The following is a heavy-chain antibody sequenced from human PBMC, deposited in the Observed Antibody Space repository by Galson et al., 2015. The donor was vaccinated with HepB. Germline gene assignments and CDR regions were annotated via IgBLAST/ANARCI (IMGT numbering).Heavy chain of an antibody. J-gene: IGHJ4*02. Sequence: SLRLSCAASGFTFSSYSMNWVRQAPGKGLEWVSYISSSSSTIYYADSVKGRFTISRDNAKNSLYLQMNSLRAEDTAAYYCARGIDSGSYHIFDYWGQGTLVTVSS. D-gene: IGHD1-26*01. CDR1: GFTFSSYS. V-gene: IGHV3-48*01. CDR3: ARGIDSGSYHIFDY. CDR2: ISSSSSTI.